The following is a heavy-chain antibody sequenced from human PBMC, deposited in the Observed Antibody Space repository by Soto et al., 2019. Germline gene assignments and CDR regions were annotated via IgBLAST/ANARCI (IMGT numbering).Heavy chain of an antibody. CDR2: ISAYNGNT. Sequence: GGSVKVSCKASGYTFSSYGISWVRQAPGKGPEWMGWISAYNGNTNYAQKLQGRVTMTTDTSTSTAYMELRSLRSDDTAVYYCARDFGDYYGSGSYYNYGMAVWGQGTTVTVSS. CDR1: GYTFSSYG. D-gene: IGHD3-10*01. J-gene: IGHJ6*02. V-gene: IGHV1-18*01. CDR3: ARDFGDYYGSGSYYNYGMAV.